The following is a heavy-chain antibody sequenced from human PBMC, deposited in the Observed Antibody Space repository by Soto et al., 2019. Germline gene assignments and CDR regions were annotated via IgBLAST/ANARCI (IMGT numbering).Heavy chain of an antibody. CDR1: GYTLSNYA. Sequence: GASVKVSCKASGYTLSNYAMHWVRQAPGQRLEWMGWVNAGNGDIKYSEKFQGRVSITRDTSANTAYMELSSLRFEDTAFYSCASDGEGRAAAGMGFWGPGTLVTVSS. J-gene: IGHJ4*02. CDR3: ASDGEGRAAAGMGF. CDR2: VNAGNGDI. D-gene: IGHD6-13*01. V-gene: IGHV1-3*01.